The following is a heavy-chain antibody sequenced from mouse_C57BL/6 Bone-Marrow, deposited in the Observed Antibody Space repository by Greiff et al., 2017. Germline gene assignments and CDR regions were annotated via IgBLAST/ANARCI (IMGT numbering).Heavy chain of an antibody. J-gene: IGHJ3*01. Sequence: QVQLQQSGPELVKPGASVKISCKASGYAFSSSWMNWVQQRPGKGLEWIGRIYPGDGDTNYNGKFKGKATLTADKSSSTAYMQLSRLTSEDSAVYFCARSGGYYGNHEPAYWGQGTLVTVSA. CDR3: ARSGGYYGNHEPAY. V-gene: IGHV1-82*01. CDR2: IYPGDGDT. CDR1: GYAFSSSW. D-gene: IGHD2-1*01.